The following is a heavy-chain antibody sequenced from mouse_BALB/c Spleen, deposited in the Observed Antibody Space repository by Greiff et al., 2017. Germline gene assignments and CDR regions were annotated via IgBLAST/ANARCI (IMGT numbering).Heavy chain of an antibody. D-gene: IGHD1-1*01. V-gene: IGHV2-9-2*01. J-gene: IGHJ2*01. CDR3: VRDGGSSYLFDY. Sequence: VQLHQSGPGLVAPSQSLSITCTVSGFSLTSYDISWIRQPPGKGLEWLGVIWTGGGTNYNSAFMSRLSISKDNSKSQVFLKMNSLQTDDTAIYYCVRDGGSSYLFDYWGQGTTLTVSS. CDR2: IWTGGGT. CDR1: GFSLTSYD.